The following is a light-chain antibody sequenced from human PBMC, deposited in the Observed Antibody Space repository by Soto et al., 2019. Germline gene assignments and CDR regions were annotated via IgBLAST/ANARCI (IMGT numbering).Light chain of an antibody. CDR2: DVS. Sequence: QSVLTQPASVSGSPGQSITISCTGTSSDVGGYNYVSWYQQHPGKAPKLMIYDVSNRPSGVSNRFSGSKSGNTASLTISGLQADDEADYYFNSYTTSSTYVFGPGTKLTVL. J-gene: IGLJ1*01. V-gene: IGLV2-14*01. CDR3: NSYTTSSTYV. CDR1: SSDVGGYNY.